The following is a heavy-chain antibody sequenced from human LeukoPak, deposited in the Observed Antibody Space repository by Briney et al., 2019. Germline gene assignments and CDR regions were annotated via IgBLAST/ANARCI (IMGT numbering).Heavy chain of an antibody. J-gene: IGHJ4*02. V-gene: IGHV4-34*01. Sequence: SETLSLTCTVSGGSISSHCWSWIRQPPGKGLEWIGEINYSGGTNYNPSLKSRVTISVDTSKNQFSLKLSSVTAADTAVYYCARTLWGVREYLDSWGQGTLVTVSS. D-gene: IGHD2/OR15-2a*01. CDR3: ARTLWGVREYLDS. CDR1: GGSISSHC. CDR2: INYSGGT.